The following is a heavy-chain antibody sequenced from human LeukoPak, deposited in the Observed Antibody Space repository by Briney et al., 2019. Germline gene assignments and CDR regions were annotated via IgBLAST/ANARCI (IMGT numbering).Heavy chain of an antibody. CDR3: ARSEYYYDSSGSRPPFDY. Sequence: ASVKVSCKTSGYTFSDYYIHWIRQAPGQGLEWVGWINPNSGDTDYAQKFQGRVTVTRDTSISTAYMELGRLRSDDTAVYYCARSEYYYDSSGSRPPFDYWGQGTLVTVSS. D-gene: IGHD3-22*01. J-gene: IGHJ4*02. CDR2: INPNSGDT. CDR1: GYTFSDYY. V-gene: IGHV1-2*02.